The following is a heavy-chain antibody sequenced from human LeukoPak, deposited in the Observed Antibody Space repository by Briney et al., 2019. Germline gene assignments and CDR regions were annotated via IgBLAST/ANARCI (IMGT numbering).Heavy chain of an antibody. Sequence: PSETLSLTCTVSGGSISTFHWSWIRQPPGKGLEWIGYIYHSGTTNYSPSLKSRVTISVDTSKNQLSLKLNSVTAADTAVYYCARLSIVGATNFDYWGQGTLVTVSS. CDR1: GGSISTFH. CDR2: IYHSGTT. V-gene: IGHV4-59*01. J-gene: IGHJ4*02. D-gene: IGHD1-26*01. CDR3: ARLSIVGATNFDY.